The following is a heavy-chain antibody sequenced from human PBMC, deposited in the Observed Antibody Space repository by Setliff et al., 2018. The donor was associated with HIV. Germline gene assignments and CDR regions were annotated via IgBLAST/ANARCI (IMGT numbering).Heavy chain of an antibody. Sequence: PGGSLRLSCAASGFSFSEYAMHWVRQAPGKGLEWVAVIWTDGYTEYYGDSVKGRFTISRDNSKNTVFLQMNSLRADDTAMYYCARDNGFCGGAGCYRAYYYYHYYMDVWGRGTTVTVSS. CDR2: IWTDGYTE. J-gene: IGHJ6*03. V-gene: IGHV3-33*01. CDR1: GFSFSEYA. D-gene: IGHD2-21*01. CDR3: ARDNGFCGGAGCYRAYYYYHYYMDV.